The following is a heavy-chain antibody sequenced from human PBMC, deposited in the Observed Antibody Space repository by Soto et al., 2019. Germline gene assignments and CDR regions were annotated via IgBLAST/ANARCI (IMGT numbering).Heavy chain of an antibody. CDR2: ISSTTNYI. CDR1: GFTFTRYS. Sequence: PGGSLRLSCAASGFTFTRYSMNWVRQAPGRGLEWVSSISSTTNYIYYADSMKGRFTVSRDNAKNSVYLEMNSLSAEDTAVYYCARESEDLTSNFDYWGQGTLVTVSS. J-gene: IGHJ4*02. CDR3: ARESEDLTSNFDY. V-gene: IGHV3-21*01.